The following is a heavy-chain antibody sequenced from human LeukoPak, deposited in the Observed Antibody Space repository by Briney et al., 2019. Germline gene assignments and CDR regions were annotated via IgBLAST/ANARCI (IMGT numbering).Heavy chain of an antibody. CDR3: AKDSYYDSRSLVYFDY. V-gene: IGHV3-23*01. D-gene: IGHD3-22*01. CDR2: ISGSGGST. J-gene: IGHJ4*02. Sequence: RGSLRLSCAASGFTFSSYAMSWVRQAPGKGLEWVSAISGSGGSTYYADSVKGRFTISRDNSKNTLYLQMNSLRAEDTAVYYCAKDSYYDSRSLVYFDYWGQGTLVTVSS. CDR1: GFTFSSYA.